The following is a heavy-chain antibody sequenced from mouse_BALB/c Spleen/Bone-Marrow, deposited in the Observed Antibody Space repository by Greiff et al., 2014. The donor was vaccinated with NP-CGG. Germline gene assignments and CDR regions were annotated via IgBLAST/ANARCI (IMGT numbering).Heavy chain of an antibody. D-gene: IGHD3-1*01. V-gene: IGHV5-4*02. CDR1: GFTFSDYY. CDR2: ISDGGGYT. J-gene: IGHJ4*01. Sequence: DVKLVESGGGLVNPGGSLKLSCAASGFTFSDYYMYWVRQTPEKRLEWVATISDGGGYTYYPDSVWGRFTISRDNAKNNLYLQMSSLKSEDTAMYYCARSGERFGAMDYWGQGTSVTVFS. CDR3: ARSGERFGAMDY.